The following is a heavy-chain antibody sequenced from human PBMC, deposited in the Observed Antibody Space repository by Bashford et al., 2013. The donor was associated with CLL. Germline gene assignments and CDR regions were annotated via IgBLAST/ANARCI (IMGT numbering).Heavy chain of an antibody. CDR1: GGSITNYY. J-gene: IGHJ4*02. Sequence: SETLSLTCTVSGGSITNYYWSWIRQPPGKGLEWIGYIHSSGSTNYNPSLKSRVTISVDTSKNQFSLKLTSVTAADTAVYYCARGYYYDSSGYFPIDYWGQGTLVTVSS. CDR3: ARGYYYDSSGYFPIDY. V-gene: IGHV4-59*01. D-gene: IGHD3-22*01. CDR2: IHSSGST.